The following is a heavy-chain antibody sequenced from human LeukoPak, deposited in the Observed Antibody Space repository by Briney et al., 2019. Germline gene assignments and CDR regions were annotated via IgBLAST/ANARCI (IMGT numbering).Heavy chain of an antibody. D-gene: IGHD5-18*01. CDR2: ISYDGDNK. Sequence: GGSLRLSCVASEFIFSNYGMHWVRQAPGKGLEWVSLISYDGDNKYYADSVKGRVTVSRDNSKSTLYLHVSSLRAEDTAVYYCARGGPTYSYGSYFDSWGQGTLVTVSS. CDR1: EFIFSNYG. V-gene: IGHV3-30*19. CDR3: ARGGPTYSYGSYFDS. J-gene: IGHJ4*02.